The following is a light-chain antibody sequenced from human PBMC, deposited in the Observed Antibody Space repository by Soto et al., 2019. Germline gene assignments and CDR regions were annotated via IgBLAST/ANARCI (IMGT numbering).Light chain of an antibody. CDR3: QQYNSAPRT. J-gene: IGKJ1*01. CDR1: QGISNY. CDR2: AAS. V-gene: IGKV1-27*01. Sequence: DIQMTQSPSSLSASVGDRVTTTCRASQGISNYLAWYQQKPGKVPKLLIYAASTLQSGVPSRFSGSGSGTDCTLTISSLQPEDVATYYCQQYNSAPRTFGQGTKVDIK.